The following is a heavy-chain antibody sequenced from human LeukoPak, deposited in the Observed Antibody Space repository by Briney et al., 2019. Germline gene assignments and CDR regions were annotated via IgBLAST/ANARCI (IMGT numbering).Heavy chain of an antibody. CDR1: GYPFTSYY. V-gene: IGHV1-46*01. D-gene: IGHD6-13*01. CDR3: ARAMAAGD. CDR2: INPSGGST. Sequence: ASVQFSCQASGYPFTSYYMHWVRQAPGQGLEWMGIINPSGGSTSYAQKFQGRVTMTRDMSTSTVYMELSSLRSEDTAVYYCARAMAAGDWGQGTLVTVSS. J-gene: IGHJ4*02.